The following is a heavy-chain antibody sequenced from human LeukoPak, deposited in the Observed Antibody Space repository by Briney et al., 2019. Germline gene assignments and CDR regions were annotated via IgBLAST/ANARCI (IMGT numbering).Heavy chain of an antibody. CDR2: ICTGGST. Sequence: SEALSLTCTVSGGSISGYCWSWIRQPAGKGLEWIGRICTGGSTNYNPSLKSRVTMSIDTSKNQFSLKLSSVTAADTAVYYCARYAVVTAYFDYWGQGTLVTVSS. CDR3: ARYAVVTAYFDY. J-gene: IGHJ4*02. V-gene: IGHV4-4*07. D-gene: IGHD2-21*02. CDR1: GGSISGYC.